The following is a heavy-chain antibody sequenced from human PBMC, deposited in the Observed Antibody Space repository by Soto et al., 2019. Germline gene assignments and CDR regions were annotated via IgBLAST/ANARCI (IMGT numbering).Heavy chain of an antibody. D-gene: IGHD6-6*01. J-gene: IGHJ5*02. CDR1: GGSFSGYY. Sequence: ASETLSLTCAVYGGSFSGYYWSWIRQPPGKGLEWIGEINHSGSTNYNPSLKSRVTISVDTSKNQFSLKLSSVTAADTAVYYCATYSSSSGNWFDPWGQGTLVTVSS. V-gene: IGHV4-34*01. CDR2: INHSGST. CDR3: ATYSSSSGNWFDP.